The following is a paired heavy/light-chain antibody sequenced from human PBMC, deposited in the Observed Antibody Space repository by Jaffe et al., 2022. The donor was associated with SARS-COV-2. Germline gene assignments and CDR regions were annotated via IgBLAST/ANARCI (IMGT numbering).Light chain of an antibody. CDR2: GAS. CDR1: QSISIN. CDR3: HQYNNWPPLT. V-gene: IGKV3-15*01. Sequence: EIVMTQSPATLSVSPGERVTLSCRASQSISINLAWYQQKPGQAPRLLIYGASTRATGVPVRFSGSGSGTEFTLTISGLQSEDFAIYYCHQYNNWPPLTFGGGTKVEIK. J-gene: IGKJ4*01.
Heavy chain of an antibody. CDR2: IKHDGSGQ. D-gene: IGHD6-13*01. J-gene: IGHJ6*02. CDR1: GFTFSNYW. Sequence: EVQLVQSGGGLVQPGGSLRLSCVASGFTFSNYWMNWVRQAPGKGLEWVAFIKHDGSGQYYVDSVKGRFTISRDNAKNSLFLQMNSLRAEDTAVYYCARSYSSSWYADGTDVWGQGATVIVSS. V-gene: IGHV3-7*03. CDR3: ARSYSSSWYADGTDV.